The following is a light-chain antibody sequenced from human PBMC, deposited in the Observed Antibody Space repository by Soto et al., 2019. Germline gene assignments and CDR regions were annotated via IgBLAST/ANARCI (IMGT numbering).Light chain of an antibody. CDR1: SSDVGGYNY. V-gene: IGLV2-14*01. Sequence: QSALTQPASVSGSPGQSITISCTGSSSDVGGYNYVSWYQQHPGKAPKLMIYDVSNRPSGVSNRFSGSKSRNTASLTISGLQAEDEADYYCSSYTRSSTLYVVFAGGTQLTVL. CDR3: SSYTRSSTLYVV. CDR2: DVS. J-gene: IGLJ2*01.